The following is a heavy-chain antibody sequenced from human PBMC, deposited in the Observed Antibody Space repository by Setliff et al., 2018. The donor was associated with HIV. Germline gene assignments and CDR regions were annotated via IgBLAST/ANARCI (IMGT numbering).Heavy chain of an antibody. Sequence: PGGSLRLSCAASGFTFTTYAMNWVRQAPGKGLEWVLSISGSGSSIYYADSVKGRFTISRDNAKNSLYLQMNSLRADDTAVYYCASTFSSSWYPEDYYYYAMDVWGQGTTVTVSS. J-gene: IGHJ6*02. CDR1: GFTFTTYA. CDR3: ASTFSSSWYPEDYYYYAMDV. V-gene: IGHV3-21*01. D-gene: IGHD6-13*01. CDR2: ISGSGSSI.